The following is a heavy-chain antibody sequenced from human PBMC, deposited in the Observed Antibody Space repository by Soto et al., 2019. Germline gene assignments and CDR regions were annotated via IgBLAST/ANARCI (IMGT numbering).Heavy chain of an antibody. D-gene: IGHD3-3*02. CDR3: ARHSLALRKNNWFDP. Sequence: SETLSLTCTFSGDSIISSDFYWGWVRQPPGKGLEWFGSIFYLGSSYYNPSLKSRVTMSVDTSKNQFSLRLRSVTAADTALYFCARHSLALRKNNWFDPWGQGIMV. CDR1: GDSIISSDFY. CDR2: IFYLGSS. V-gene: IGHV4-39*01. J-gene: IGHJ5*02.